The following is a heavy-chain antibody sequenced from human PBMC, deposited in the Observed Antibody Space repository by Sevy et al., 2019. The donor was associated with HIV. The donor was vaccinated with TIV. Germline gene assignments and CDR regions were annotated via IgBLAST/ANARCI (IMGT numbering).Heavy chain of an antibody. J-gene: IGHJ3*02. CDR3: ARDRSIAAASLSSGDAFDI. Sequence: GGSLRLSCAASGFTFSSYGMHWVRQAPGKGLEWVAVIWYDGSNKYYADSVKGRFTISRDNSKNTRYLQMNSLRAEDTAVYYCARDRSIAAASLSSGDAFDIWGQGTMVTVSS. D-gene: IGHD6-13*01. V-gene: IGHV3-33*01. CDR2: IWYDGSNK. CDR1: GFTFSSYG.